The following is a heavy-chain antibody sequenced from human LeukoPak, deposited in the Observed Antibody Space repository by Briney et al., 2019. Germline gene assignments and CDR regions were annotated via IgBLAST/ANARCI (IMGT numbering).Heavy chain of an antibody. CDR2: IYYSGST. D-gene: IGHD1-7*01. V-gene: IGHV4-59*01. J-gene: IGHJ4*02. Sequence: SETLSLTCAVYGGSFSGYYWSWIRQPPGKGLEWIGYIYYSGSTNYNPSLKSRVTISVDTSKNQFSLKLYSVTAADTAVYYCARGGVNWTYDYWGQGTLVTVSS. CDR1: GGSFSGYY. CDR3: ARGGVNWTYDY.